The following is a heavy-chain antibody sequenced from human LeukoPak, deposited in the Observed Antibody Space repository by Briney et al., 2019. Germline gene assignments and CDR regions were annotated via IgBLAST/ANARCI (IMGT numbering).Heavy chain of an antibody. D-gene: IGHD6-19*01. CDR1: GFTVSSNY. CDR2: IYSGGST. V-gene: IGHV3-53*01. Sequence: GGSLRLSCAASGFTVSSNYMSRVRQAPGKGLEWVSVIYSGGSTYYADSVKGRFTISRDNSKNTLYLQMNSLRAEDTAVYYCARSFIGVAGTGNAFDIWGQGTMVTVSS. J-gene: IGHJ3*02. CDR3: ARSFIGVAGTGNAFDI.